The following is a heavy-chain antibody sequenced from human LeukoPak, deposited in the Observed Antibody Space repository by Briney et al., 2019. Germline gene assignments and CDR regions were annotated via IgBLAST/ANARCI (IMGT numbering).Heavy chain of an antibody. CDR3: ARDLAVVGATLDY. Sequence: GESLKISCKGSGYSFTSYGISWVRQAPGQGLEWMGWISAYNGNTNYAQKLQGRVTMTTDTSTSTAYMELRSLRSDDTAVYYCARDLAVVGATLDYWGQGTLVTVSS. CDR1: GYSFTSYG. D-gene: IGHD1-26*01. V-gene: IGHV1-18*01. J-gene: IGHJ4*02. CDR2: ISAYNGNT.